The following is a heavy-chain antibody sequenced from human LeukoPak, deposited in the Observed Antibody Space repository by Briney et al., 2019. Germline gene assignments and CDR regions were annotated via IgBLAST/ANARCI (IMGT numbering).Heavy chain of an antibody. Sequence: GGSLRLSCAVSGFTFRTFWMAWVRQAPGKGLEWVATIKQDGYEKHYVDSVRGRFTISRDNAKNLLYLQMNSLRVEDTAVYHCVDGESSLYWGQGTLVSVSS. J-gene: IGHJ4*02. CDR2: IKQDGYEK. CDR3: VDGESSLY. V-gene: IGHV3-7*03. D-gene: IGHD3-10*01. CDR1: GFTFRTFW.